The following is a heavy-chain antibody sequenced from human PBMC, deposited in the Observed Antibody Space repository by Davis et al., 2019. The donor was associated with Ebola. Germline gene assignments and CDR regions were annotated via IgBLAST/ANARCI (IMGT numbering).Heavy chain of an antibody. Sequence: HTGGSLRLSCAASGFTFSSYWMHWVRQAPGKGLVWVSRINSDGSSTSYADSVKGRFTISRDNAKNTLYLQMNSLRDEDTAVYYCAKAALRWLYDYWGQGTLVTVSS. CDR3: AKAALRWLYDY. D-gene: IGHD4-23*01. CDR2: INSDGSST. V-gene: IGHV3-74*01. J-gene: IGHJ4*02. CDR1: GFTFSSYW.